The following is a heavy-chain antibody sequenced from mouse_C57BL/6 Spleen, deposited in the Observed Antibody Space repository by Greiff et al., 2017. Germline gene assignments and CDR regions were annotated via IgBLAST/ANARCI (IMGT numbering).Heavy chain of an antibody. CDR3: ARSGGGNWFAY. J-gene: IGHJ3*01. CDR1: GYAFSSSW. CDR2: IYPGDGDT. Sequence: VQLQESGPELVKPGASVKISCKASGYAFSSSWMNWVKQRPGKGLEWIGRIYPGDGDTNYNGKFKGKATLTADKSSSTAYMQLSSLTSEDSAVYFCARSGGGNWFAYWGQGTLVTVSA. V-gene: IGHV1-82*01. D-gene: IGHD4-1*01.